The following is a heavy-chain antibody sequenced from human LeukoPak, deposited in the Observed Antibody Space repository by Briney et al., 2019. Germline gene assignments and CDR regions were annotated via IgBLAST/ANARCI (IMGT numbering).Heavy chain of an antibody. CDR3: ARGRRGQQLVSFPFYH. CDR2: IYYSGST. Sequence: SETLSLTCTVSGGSISSYYWSWIRQPPGKGLEWIGYIYYSGSTNYNPSLKSRVTISVDTSKNQFSLKLSSVTAADTAVYYCARGRRGQQLVSFPFYHWGQGNLGTVSS. V-gene: IGHV4-59*12. CDR1: GGSISSYY. J-gene: IGHJ4*02. D-gene: IGHD6-13*01.